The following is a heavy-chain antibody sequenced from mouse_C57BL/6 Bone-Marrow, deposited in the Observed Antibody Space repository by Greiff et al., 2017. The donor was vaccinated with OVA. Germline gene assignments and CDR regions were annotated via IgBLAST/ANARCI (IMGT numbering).Heavy chain of an antibody. J-gene: IGHJ2*01. Sequence: VKLVESGAELVRPGSSVKLSCKASGYTFTSYWMHWVKQRPIQGLEWIGNIDPSDSETHYNQKFKDKATLTVDKSSSTAYMQLSSLTSEDSAVYYCARILGYRGDYWGQGTTLTVSS. CDR1: GYTFTSYW. V-gene: IGHV1-52*01. CDR3: ARILGYRGDY. CDR2: IDPSDSET. D-gene: IGHD2-2*01.